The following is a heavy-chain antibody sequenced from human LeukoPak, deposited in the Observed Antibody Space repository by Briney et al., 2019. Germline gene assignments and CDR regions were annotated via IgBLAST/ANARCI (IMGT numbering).Heavy chain of an antibody. D-gene: IGHD5-18*01. J-gene: IGHJ4*02. Sequence: SETLSLTCTVSGYSISSGYYWGWIRQPPGKGLEWIGYIYYSGSTNYNPSLKSRVTISVDTSKNQFSLKLSSVTAADTAVYYCARLRGYSYGYFDYWGQGTLVTVSS. V-gene: IGHV4-61*01. CDR3: ARLRGYSYGYFDY. CDR1: GYSISSGYY. CDR2: IYYSGST.